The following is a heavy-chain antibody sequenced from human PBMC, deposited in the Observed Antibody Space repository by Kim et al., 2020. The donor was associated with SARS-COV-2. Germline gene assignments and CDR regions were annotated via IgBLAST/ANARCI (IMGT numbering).Heavy chain of an antibody. J-gene: IGHJ5*02. CDR3: ARIVGLRGPFDP. Sequence: YYNPSLKSRVTIAVDTSKNQFSLKLSSVTAADTAVYYCARIVGLRGPFDPWGQGTLVTVSS. D-gene: IGHD3-10*01. V-gene: IGHV4-31*02.